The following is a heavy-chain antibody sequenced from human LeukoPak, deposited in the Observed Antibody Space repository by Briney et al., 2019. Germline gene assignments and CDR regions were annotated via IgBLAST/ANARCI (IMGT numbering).Heavy chain of an antibody. CDR2: FYHGGST. V-gene: IGHV4-38-2*02. CDR3: ARRDPGDFGDY. D-gene: IGHD2/OR15-2a*01. CDR1: GYSISTGYY. Sequence: SETLSLTCTVSGYSISTGYYWDWIRQPPGKGLEWIGTFYHGGSTYYNPSLKSRVTISVDTSKNQFSLNLTSVTAADTAVYYCARRDPGDFGDYWGQGTLVTVSS. J-gene: IGHJ4*02.